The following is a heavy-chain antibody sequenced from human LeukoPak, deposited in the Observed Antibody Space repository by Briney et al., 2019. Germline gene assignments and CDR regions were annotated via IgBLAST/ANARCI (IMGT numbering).Heavy chain of an antibody. CDR2: ISGSGAVT. D-gene: IGHD2-8*01. CDR1: GFTFSRYA. V-gene: IGHV3-23*01. CDR3: AKMVREFYTISYYFDY. J-gene: IGHJ4*02. Sequence: PGGSLRLSCAVSGFTFSRYAMNGVRQAPGKGLEWVSGISGSGAVTYYAGSVKGRFTISRDNSKNTLYRQMNSLRAEDTAVYYCAKMVREFYTISYYFDYWGQGTLVTVSS.